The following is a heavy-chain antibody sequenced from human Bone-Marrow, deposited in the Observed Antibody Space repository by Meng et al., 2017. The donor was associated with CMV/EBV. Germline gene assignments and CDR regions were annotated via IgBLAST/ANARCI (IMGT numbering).Heavy chain of an antibody. CDR3: ARAPGSSSGWGYYYSGMDV. CDR1: GFTFSSYW. Sequence: GGSLRLSCAASGFTFSSYWMSWVRQAPGKGLEWVANIKQDGSEKYYVDSVKGRFTISRDNAKNSLYLQMNSLRAEDTAVYYCARAPGSSSGWGYYYSGMDVWGQGTTVTVSS. J-gene: IGHJ6*02. CDR2: IKQDGSEK. V-gene: IGHV3-7*01. D-gene: IGHD6-6*01.